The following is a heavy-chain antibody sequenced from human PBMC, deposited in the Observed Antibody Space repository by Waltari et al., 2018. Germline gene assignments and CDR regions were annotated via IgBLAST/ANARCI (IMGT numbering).Heavy chain of an antibody. Sequence: QAPLVEAGGGVVQPGRSLRLSCETSGFRFSRFSMHWVRQAPGKGLQWVAGVSNAGIGRYADSVKGRFTISRDNAKSTVSLEMNSLRPDDTALYYCARDRAFAVSLQDWGQGTPVTVSS. CDR3: ARDRAFAVSLQD. CDR2: VSNAGIGR. D-gene: IGHD4-17*01. J-gene: IGHJ4*02. V-gene: IGHV3-30*04. CDR1: GFRFSRFS.